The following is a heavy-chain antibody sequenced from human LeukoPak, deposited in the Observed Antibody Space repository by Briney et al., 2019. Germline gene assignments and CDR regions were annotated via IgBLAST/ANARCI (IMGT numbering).Heavy chain of an antibody. CDR3: TRVSLVAASVFFDY. CDR2: IRSKAYGGTT. CDR1: GFTFGDYA. Sequence: PGGSLRLSCTASGFTFGDYAMSWVRQAPGKGLEWVSFIRSKAYGGTTEYAASVKGRFTISRDDSKSIAYLQMNSLKTEDTAVYYCTRVSLVAASVFFDYWGPGTLVTVSS. D-gene: IGHD2-15*01. J-gene: IGHJ4*02. V-gene: IGHV3-49*04.